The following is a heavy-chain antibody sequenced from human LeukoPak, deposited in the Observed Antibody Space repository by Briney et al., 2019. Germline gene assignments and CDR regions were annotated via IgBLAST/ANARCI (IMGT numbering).Heavy chain of an antibody. J-gene: IGHJ4*02. CDR1: GFTFSSYG. D-gene: IGHD2-2*01. V-gene: IGHV3-21*01. CDR2: ISSSSSYI. Sequence: GGSLRLSCATSGFTFSSYGMHWVRQAPGKGLEWVSSISSSSSYIYYADSVKGRFTISRDNAKNSLYLQMNSLRAEDTAVYYCARFSGYCSSTSCTPGDWGQGTLVTVSS. CDR3: ARFSGYCSSTSCTPGD.